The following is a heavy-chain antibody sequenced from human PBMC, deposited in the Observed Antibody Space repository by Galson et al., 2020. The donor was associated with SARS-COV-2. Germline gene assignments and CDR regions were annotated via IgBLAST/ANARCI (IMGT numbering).Heavy chain of an antibody. D-gene: IGHD1-26*01. Sequence: GGSLRLSCAASGFTFSSYAMHWVRQAPGKGLEWVAVISYDGSNKYYADSVKGRFTISRDNSKNTLYLQMNSLRAEDTAVYYCASEEWEPRDYYYGMDVWGQGTTVTVSS. CDR3: ASEEWEPRDYYYGMDV. CDR1: GFTFSSYA. J-gene: IGHJ6*02. CDR2: ISYDGSNK. V-gene: IGHV3-30-3*01.